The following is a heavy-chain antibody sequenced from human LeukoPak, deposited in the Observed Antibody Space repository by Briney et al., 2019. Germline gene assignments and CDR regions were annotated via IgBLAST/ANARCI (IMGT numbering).Heavy chain of an antibody. Sequence: SETLSLTCAVYGGSFSGYYWSWIRQPPGKGLEWIGEINHSGSTNYNPSLKSRVTISVDTSKNQFSLKLSSVTAADTAVYYCASRPGPSFDYWGQGTLVTVSS. J-gene: IGHJ4*02. CDR3: ASRPGPSFDY. CDR1: GGSFSGYY. V-gene: IGHV4-34*01. CDR2: INHSGST.